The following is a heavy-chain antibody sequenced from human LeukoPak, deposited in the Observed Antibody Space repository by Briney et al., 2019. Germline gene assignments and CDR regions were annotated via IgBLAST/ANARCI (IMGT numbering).Heavy chain of an antibody. CDR3: ARWSELLIVGADPSWFSSSYYYMDV. CDR1: GGSISSSNW. D-gene: IGHD1-26*01. V-gene: IGHV4-4*02. CDR2: IYHSGST. J-gene: IGHJ6*03. Sequence: SETLSLTCAVSGGSISSSNWWSWVRQPPGKGLEWIGEIYHSGSTNYNPSLKSRVTISVDKSKNQFSLKLSSVTAADTAVYYCARWSELLIVGADPSWFSSSYYYMDVWGKGTTVTVSS.